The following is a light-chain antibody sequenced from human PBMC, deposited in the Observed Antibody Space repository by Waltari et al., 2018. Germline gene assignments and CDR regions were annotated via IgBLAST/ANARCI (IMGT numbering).Light chain of an antibody. CDR1: QSVSSN. CDR3: QQYINWPRT. V-gene: IGKV3-15*01. CDR2: GAS. Sequence: EIVMTQSPATLSVSPGERATLTCRASQSVSSNVVWYQQKPGQAPRLLINGASTRATGIPASFSGSGSGTEFTLTISSMQSEDFAVYYCQQYINWPRTFGQGTKVEIK. J-gene: IGKJ1*01.